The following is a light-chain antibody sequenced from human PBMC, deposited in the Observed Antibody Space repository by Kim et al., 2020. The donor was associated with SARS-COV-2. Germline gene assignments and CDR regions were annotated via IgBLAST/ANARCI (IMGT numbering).Light chain of an antibody. CDR1: KLGDRY. CDR3: QAWDSSTYV. J-gene: IGLJ1*01. V-gene: IGLV3-1*01. Sequence: SVSPGQTASITCSGDKLGDRYACWYQQKPGQSPVLVIYQDTKRPSGIPERFSGSNSGNTATLTISGTQAMDEADYYCQAWDSSTYVFRTGTKVTVL. CDR2: QDT.